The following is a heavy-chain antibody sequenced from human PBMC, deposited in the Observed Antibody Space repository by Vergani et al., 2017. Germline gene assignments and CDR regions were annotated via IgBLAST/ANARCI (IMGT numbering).Heavy chain of an antibody. CDR3: ASSYCGGDCYINWFDP. D-gene: IGHD2-21*02. CDR1: GGTFSSYA. Sequence: QVQLVQSGAEVKKPGSSVKVSCKASGGTFSSYAISWVRQAPGQGLEWMGGIIPIFGTANYAQKLQGRVTITADESTSTAYMELRSRRSEDTAVYYCASSYCGGDCYINWFDPWGQGTLVTVSS. CDR2: IIPIFGTA. J-gene: IGHJ5*02. V-gene: IGHV1-69*01.